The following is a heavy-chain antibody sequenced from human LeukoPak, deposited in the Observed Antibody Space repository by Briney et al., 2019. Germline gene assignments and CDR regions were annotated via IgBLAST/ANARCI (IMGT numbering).Heavy chain of an antibody. J-gene: IGHJ6*03. CDR3: ATSGGFVLPNAITGNWYMDV. D-gene: IGHD2-2*01. CDR1: GFTFSDYI. Sequence: GRSLRLSCGASGFTFSDYIMNWVRQAPGKGLAWVASITSAGGYTYYADSVKGRFTISRGNAQNSLFLQMNSLRAEDTAVYFCATSGGFVLPNAITGNWYMDVWGRGTSVTVSS. CDR2: ITSAGGYT. V-gene: IGHV3-21*01.